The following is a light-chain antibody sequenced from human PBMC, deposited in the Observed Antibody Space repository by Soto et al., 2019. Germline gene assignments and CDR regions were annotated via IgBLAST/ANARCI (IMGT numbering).Light chain of an antibody. V-gene: IGKV3-20*01. J-gene: IGKJ5*01. CDR1: QTVIHNH. Sequence: EDVLTKSPDTLSLSKGARATLSCRASQTVIHNHLAWHQQKPGQTPRPIVYGASSRATGIPDRFSVILYGTAGTITLCRLEPEDGEVYYGQQYGRSPITFGQGTRLDIK. CDR2: GAS. CDR3: QQYGRSPIT.